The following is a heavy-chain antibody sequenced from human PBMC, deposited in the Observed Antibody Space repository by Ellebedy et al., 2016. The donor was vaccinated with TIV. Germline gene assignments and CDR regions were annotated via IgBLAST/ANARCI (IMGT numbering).Heavy chain of an antibody. CDR2: FDPEDGET. V-gene: IGHV1-24*01. J-gene: IGHJ4*02. D-gene: IGHD3-22*01. CDR1: GYTLTELS. Sequence: ASVKVSXXVSGYTLTELSMHWVRQAPGKGLEWMGGFDPEDGETIYAQKFQGRVTMTEDTSTDTAYMELSSLRSEDTAVYYCATLVYYYDSSGYYDYWGQGTLVTVSS. CDR3: ATLVYYYDSSGYYDY.